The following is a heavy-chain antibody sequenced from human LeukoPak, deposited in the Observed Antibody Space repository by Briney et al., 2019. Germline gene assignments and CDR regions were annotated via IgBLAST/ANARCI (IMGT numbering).Heavy chain of an antibody. Sequence: GGSLRLSCAASGFTFSSYSMNWVRQAPGKGLEWVSSISSSSSYIYYADSVKGRFTISRDNAKNSLYLQMNSLRAEDTAVYYCAKGSGGYGGYWGQGTLVTVSS. CDR1: GFTFSSYS. CDR2: ISSSSSYI. J-gene: IGHJ4*02. D-gene: IGHD4-23*01. V-gene: IGHV3-21*01. CDR3: AKGSGGYGGY.